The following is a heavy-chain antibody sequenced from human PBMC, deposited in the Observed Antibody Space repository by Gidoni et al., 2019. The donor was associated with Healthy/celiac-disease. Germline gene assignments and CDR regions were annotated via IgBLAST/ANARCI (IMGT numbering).Heavy chain of an antibody. D-gene: IGHD5-18*01. V-gene: IGHV4-34*01. CDR1: GGSFSGYY. CDR2: INHSGST. Sequence: QVQLQQWGAGLLKPSETLSLTSAVYGGSFSGYYWSWIRQPPGNGLEWIGDINHSGSTNYNPSLKSRVTISVDTSKNQFSLKLSSVTAADTAVYYCASRGYSYGLLLDYWGQGTLVTVSS. CDR3: ASRGYSYGLLLDY. J-gene: IGHJ4*02.